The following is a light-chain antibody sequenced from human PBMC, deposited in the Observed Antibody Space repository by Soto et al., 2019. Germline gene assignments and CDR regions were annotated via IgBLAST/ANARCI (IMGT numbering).Light chain of an antibody. J-gene: IGKJ4*01. V-gene: IGKV3-20*01. CDR3: QQYDSSPLT. CDR2: GAS. CDR1: QSVSSSY. Sequence: EIVLTQSPGTLSLSPGERATLSCRASQSVSSSYLAWYQQKPGQAPRLVIYGASSRATGIPDRFNGSGSGTDFTLTISRLEPEDFAVYYCQQYDSSPLTFGGGTKVEIK.